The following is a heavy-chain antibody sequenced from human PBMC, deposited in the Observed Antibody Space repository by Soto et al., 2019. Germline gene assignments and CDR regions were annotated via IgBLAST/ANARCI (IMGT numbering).Heavy chain of an antibody. Sequence: GASVKVSCKASGYTFTGYYMHWVRQAPGQGLEWMGWINPNSGGTNYAQKFQGWVTMTRDTSISTAYMELSRLRSDDTAVHYCARGREPIYYDSSGYSNHFDYWGQGTLVTVSS. CDR3: ARGREPIYYDSSGYSNHFDY. V-gene: IGHV1-2*04. D-gene: IGHD3-22*01. CDR2: INPNSGGT. CDR1: GYTFTGYY. J-gene: IGHJ4*02.